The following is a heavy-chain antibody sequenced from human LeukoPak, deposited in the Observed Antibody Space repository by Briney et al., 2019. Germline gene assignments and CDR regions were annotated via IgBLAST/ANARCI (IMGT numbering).Heavy chain of an antibody. D-gene: IGHD3-3*01. CDR1: GFTFSSYW. Sequence: PGGSLRLSCAASGFTFSSYWMSWVRQAPGKGLEWVANIKQDGSEKYYVGSVKGRFTISRNNSKNTLYLQMNSLRAEDTAVYYCAKPPFWSGPYYYYYMDVWGKGTTVTVSS. CDR2: IKQDGSEK. J-gene: IGHJ6*03. V-gene: IGHV3-7*03. CDR3: AKPPFWSGPYYYYYMDV.